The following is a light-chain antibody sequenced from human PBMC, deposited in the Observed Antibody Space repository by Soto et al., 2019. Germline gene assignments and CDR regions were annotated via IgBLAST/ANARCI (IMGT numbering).Light chain of an antibody. J-gene: IGLJ1*01. CDR1: SSDVGGYNY. CDR2: EVS. Sequence: QSALTQPASVSGSPGQSITISCTGTSSDVGGYNYVSWYQQHPGKAPKLMIYEVSNRPSGVSNRFSGSKSGNTASLTISGLQGEDEADYHCSSYTSSSTPYVFGTGTKLTVL. V-gene: IGLV2-14*01. CDR3: SSYTSSSTPYV.